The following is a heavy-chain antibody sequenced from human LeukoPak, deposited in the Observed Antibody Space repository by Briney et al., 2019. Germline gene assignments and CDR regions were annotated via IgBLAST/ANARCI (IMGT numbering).Heavy chain of an antibody. CDR3: TRDRRDGYNYVDV. D-gene: IGHD5-24*01. Sequence: PSETLSLTCTVSGGPINNYYWSWIRQPPGKGLEWIGYISYSGSTDYNPSLKSRVTMSVDTSKNQFSLKLKSATPADTAIYYCTRDRRDGYNYVDVWGQGTLVTVSS. CDR1: GGPINNYY. V-gene: IGHV4-59*01. CDR2: ISYSGST. J-gene: IGHJ4*02.